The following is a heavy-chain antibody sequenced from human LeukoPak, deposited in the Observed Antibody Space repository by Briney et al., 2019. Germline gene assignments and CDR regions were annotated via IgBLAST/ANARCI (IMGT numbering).Heavy chain of an antibody. V-gene: IGHV5-51*01. CDR2: IYPRDSDT. J-gene: IGHJ5*02. D-gene: IGHD6-13*01. Sequence: GDSLKISCKGSGYRFSNYWIVWVRQIPGKGLDWMGIIYPRDSDTRYRPSFQGQVTISAVRSIGNDYLQWSSLKASDTAMYYCARHIGSTWGFDPWGQGTMVTVSS. CDR1: GYRFSNYW. CDR3: ARHIGSTWGFDP.